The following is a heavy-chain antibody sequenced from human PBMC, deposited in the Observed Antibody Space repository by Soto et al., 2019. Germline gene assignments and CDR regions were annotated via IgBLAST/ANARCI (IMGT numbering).Heavy chain of an antibody. CDR2: ISGSGGST. CDR1: GFTFSSYA. D-gene: IGHD3-10*01. J-gene: IGHJ6*02. Sequence: PGGSLRLSCAASGFTFSSYAMSWVRQAPGKGLEWVSAISGSGGSTYYADSVKGRLTISRDNSKNTLYLQMNSLGAEDTAVYYCAKSSGSYYPYYYGMDVWGQGTTVTVS. V-gene: IGHV3-23*01. CDR3: AKSSGSYYPYYYGMDV.